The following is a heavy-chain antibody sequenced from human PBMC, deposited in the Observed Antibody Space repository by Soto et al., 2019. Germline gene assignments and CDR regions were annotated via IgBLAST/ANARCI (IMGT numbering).Heavy chain of an antibody. V-gene: IGHV4-4*07. CDR3: AREREIEAAAGSYYYGMDV. Sequence: SETLSLTCTVSGGSISSYYWSWIRQPAGKGLEWIGRIYTSGSTNYNPSLKSRVTMSVDTSKNQFSLKLSSVTAADTAVYYCAREREIEAAAGSYYYGMDVWGQGTTVTVSS. J-gene: IGHJ6*02. CDR1: GGSISSYY. CDR2: IYTSGST. D-gene: IGHD6-13*01.